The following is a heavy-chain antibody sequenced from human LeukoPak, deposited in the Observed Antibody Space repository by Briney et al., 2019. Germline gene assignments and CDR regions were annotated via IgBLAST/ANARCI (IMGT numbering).Heavy chain of an antibody. CDR1: GDSVSSNSVA. CDR2: TYYRFKWFN. CDR3: ARGRNYAMDV. V-gene: IGHV6-1*01. J-gene: IGHJ6*02. Sequence: SQTLSLTCALSGDSVSSNSVAWNWIRQSPSRGLEWLGRTYYRFKWFNEYAVSVESRITINPDTSKNHFSLQLNSVTPEDTAVYYCARGRNYAMDVWGQGTTVTVSS.